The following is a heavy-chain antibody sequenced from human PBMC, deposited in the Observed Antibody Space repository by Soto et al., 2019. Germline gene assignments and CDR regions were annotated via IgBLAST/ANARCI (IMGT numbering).Heavy chain of an antibody. CDR2: INPSGGST. V-gene: IGHV1-46*03. CDR3: ARVGYSSGGSCPEWVAFDI. CDR1: GYTFTSYY. Sequence: ASVKVSCKASGYTFTSYYMHWVRQAPGQGLEWMGIINPSGGSTSYAQKFQGRVTMTRDTSTSTVYMELSSLRSEDTAVYYCARVGYSSGGSCPEWVAFDIWGQGTMVTVS. D-gene: IGHD2-15*01. J-gene: IGHJ3*02.